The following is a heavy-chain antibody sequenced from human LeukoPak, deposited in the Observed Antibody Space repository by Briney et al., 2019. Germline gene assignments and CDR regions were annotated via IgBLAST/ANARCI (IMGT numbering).Heavy chain of an antibody. Sequence: GGSLRLSCAASGFTFSSYWMSWVRQAPGKGLEWVANIKQDGSEKYYVDSVKGRFTISRDNAKSSLYLQMNSLRAEDTAVYYCARDPITMVRGVIGRVTDYYYYYYMDVWGKGTTVTISS. CDR3: ARDPITMVRGVIGRVTDYYYYYYMDV. CDR2: IKQDGSEK. J-gene: IGHJ6*03. D-gene: IGHD3-10*01. V-gene: IGHV3-7*01. CDR1: GFTFSSYW.